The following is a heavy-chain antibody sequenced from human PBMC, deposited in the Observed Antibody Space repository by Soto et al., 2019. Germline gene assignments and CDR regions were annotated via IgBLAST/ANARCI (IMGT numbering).Heavy chain of an antibody. D-gene: IGHD5-18*01. CDR3: AKWDTHGIIPPTVGGNYYYYDMDV. J-gene: IGHJ6*02. CDR1: VFTFSSYA. Sequence: GRSLRLSCEGSVFTFSSYAVIWVRQAPGKGLEWVSLISGSGGNTYYADAVKGRFTISRDNSKNTLYLQMTSLRAEDTAIFFCAKWDTHGIIPPTVGGNYYYYDMDVWGQGTRVTVSS. CDR2: ISGSGGNT. V-gene: IGHV3-23*01.